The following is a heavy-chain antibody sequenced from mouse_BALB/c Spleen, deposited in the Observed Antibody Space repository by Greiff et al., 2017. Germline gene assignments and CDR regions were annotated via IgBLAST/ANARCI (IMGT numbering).Heavy chain of an antibody. CDR3: ARHYDYDWFAY. CDR1: GFAFSSYD. Sequence: EVMLVESGGGLVKPGGSLKLSCAASGFAFSSYDMSWVRQTPEKRLEWVAYISSGGGSTYYPDTVKGRFTISRDNAKNTLYLQMSSLKSEDTAMYYCARHYDYDWFAYWGQGTLVTVSA. J-gene: IGHJ3*01. D-gene: IGHD2-4*01. CDR2: ISSGGGST. V-gene: IGHV5-12-1*01.